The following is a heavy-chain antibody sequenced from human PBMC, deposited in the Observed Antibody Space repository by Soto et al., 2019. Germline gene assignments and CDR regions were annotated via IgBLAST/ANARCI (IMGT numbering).Heavy chain of an antibody. CDR2: IYSGGSA. Sequence: PGGSLRLSCAASGFTVSDYFMSWVRHFPGKGLEWLGVIYSGGSAYYADSMKGRFTVSRDISKNIVYLQVNGLRAEDTAVYYCAREGRGDAGNFDFWGQGTLVTVSS. CDR3: AREGRGDAGNFDF. D-gene: IGHD6-13*01. J-gene: IGHJ4*02. V-gene: IGHV3-53*01. CDR1: GFTVSDYF.